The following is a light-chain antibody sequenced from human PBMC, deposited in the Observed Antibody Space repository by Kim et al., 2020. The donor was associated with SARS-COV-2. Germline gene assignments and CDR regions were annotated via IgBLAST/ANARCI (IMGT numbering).Light chain of an antibody. CDR3: QQSYSTPVT. J-gene: IGKJ2*01. CDR2: AAS. V-gene: IGKV1-39*01. Sequence: SASVGDRVTITCRASQSISSYLNWYQQKPGKAPKLLIYAASSLQSGVPSRFSGSGSGTDFTLIISSLQPEDFATYYCQQSYSTPVTFGQGTKLEIK. CDR1: QSISSY.